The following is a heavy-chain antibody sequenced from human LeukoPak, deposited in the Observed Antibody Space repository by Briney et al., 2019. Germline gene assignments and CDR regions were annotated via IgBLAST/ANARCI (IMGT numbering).Heavy chain of an antibody. CDR1: GYSISSGYY. CDR3: ARDYVVVVPAATSNWFDP. CDR2: IYHSGST. J-gene: IGHJ5*02. Sequence: PSETLSLTCTVSGYSISSGYYWGWIRQPPGKGLEWIGSIYHSGSTYYNPSLKSRVTISVDTSKNQFSLKLSSVTAADTAVYYCARDYVVVVPAATSNWFDPWGQGTLVTVSS. V-gene: IGHV4-38-2*02. D-gene: IGHD2-2*01.